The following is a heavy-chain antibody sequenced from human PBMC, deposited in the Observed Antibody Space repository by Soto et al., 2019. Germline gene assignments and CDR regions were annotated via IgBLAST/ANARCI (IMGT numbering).Heavy chain of an antibody. D-gene: IGHD3-3*01. J-gene: IGHJ4*02. CDR3: VRSVILSGGSYKGLIRLHYFDT. CDR1: GGSFSGYY. V-gene: IGHV4-34*01. Sequence: SETLSLTCAVYGGSFSGYYWSWIRQPPGKGLEWIGEINHSGSTNYNPSLKSRVTLSLDESKNEFSLNMDSVTAADTAIYYCVRSVILSGGSYKGLIRLHYFDTWGPGTLVTVS. CDR2: INHSGST.